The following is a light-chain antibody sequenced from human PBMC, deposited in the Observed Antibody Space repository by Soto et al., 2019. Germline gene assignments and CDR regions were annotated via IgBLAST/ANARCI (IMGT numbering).Light chain of an antibody. CDR3: QQYSSLPHT. Sequence: ESVLTQSPGTLSLSPGERATLSCRASQSVTNRYFAWYQQRPGQAPRLLIYGISNRDTGIPDRFSGSGSGTDFTLTISRLEPEDFVVYYCQQYSSLPHTFGQGTQL. V-gene: IGKV3-20*01. CDR1: QSVTNRY. J-gene: IGKJ2*01. CDR2: GIS.